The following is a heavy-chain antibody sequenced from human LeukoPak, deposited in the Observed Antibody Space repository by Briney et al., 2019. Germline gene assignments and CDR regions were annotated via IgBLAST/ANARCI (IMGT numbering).Heavy chain of an antibody. CDR3: ANDGGLDYDFWSGYHRTAYYFDY. J-gene: IGHJ4*02. CDR1: GFTFSSYG. V-gene: IGHV3-33*06. D-gene: IGHD3-3*01. Sequence: GGSLRLSCAASGFTFSSYGMHWVRQAPGKGLEWVAVIWYDGSNKYYADSVKGRFTISRDNSKNTLYLQMNSLRAEDTAVYYCANDGGLDYDFWSGYHRTAYYFDYWGQGTLVTVSS. CDR2: IWYDGSNK.